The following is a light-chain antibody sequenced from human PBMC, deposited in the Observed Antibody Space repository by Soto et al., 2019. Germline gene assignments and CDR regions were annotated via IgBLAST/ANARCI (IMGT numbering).Light chain of an antibody. CDR3: SSYTSSSTYV. Sequence: QSALTQPASVSGSPGQSITISCTGTSSDVGGYNSVSWYQQHPGKAPKLMIYNVSNRPSGVSNLFSGSKSGNTASLTISGIQAEDEADYYCSSYTSSSTYVFGTGTKLTVL. V-gene: IGLV2-14*01. J-gene: IGLJ1*01. CDR1: SSDVGGYNS. CDR2: NVS.